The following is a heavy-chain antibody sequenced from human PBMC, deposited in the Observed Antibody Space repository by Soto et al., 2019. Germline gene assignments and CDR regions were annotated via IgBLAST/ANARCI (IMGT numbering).Heavy chain of an antibody. CDR2: INHSGST. CDR1: PGSFSHYF. Sequence: PSETLSLTCSVVPGSFSHYFWNWIRQSPGKGLEWIGEINHSGSTNYNPSFKSRVTISEDTSKNQFSLKLSSVTAADTAVYYCARGRKVYTSTSYVDWGQGTLVTVSS. D-gene: IGHD6-13*01. CDR3: ARGRKVYTSTSYVD. J-gene: IGHJ4*02. V-gene: IGHV4-34*01.